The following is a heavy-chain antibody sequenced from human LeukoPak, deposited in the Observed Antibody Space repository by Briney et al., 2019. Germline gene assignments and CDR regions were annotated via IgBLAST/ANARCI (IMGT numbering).Heavy chain of an antibody. CDR1: GFTFSSYW. V-gene: IGHV3-74*01. CDR2: INGAGSSI. D-gene: IGHD4-17*01. J-gene: IGHJ4*02. Sequence: GGSLRLSCAASGFTFSSYWMHWVRQTPGKGPVWVSRINGAGSSISYADSVKGRVTISRDNAKNTLYLQMNNLRAEDTAVYYCARGGDYKNDYWGQGTLVTVSS. CDR3: ARGGDYKNDY.